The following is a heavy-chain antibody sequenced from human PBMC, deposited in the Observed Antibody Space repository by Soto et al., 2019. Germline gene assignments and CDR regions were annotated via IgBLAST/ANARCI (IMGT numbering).Heavy chain of an antibody. D-gene: IGHD2-15*01. Sequence: ASVKVSCKASGYTFTGYYMHWVRQAPGQGLEWMGWINPNSGGTSYVQKFQGWVTMTRDTSISTAYIELSRLRSDDTAVYYCARQCRGVTCHWFVPWGQGTLVTVSS. CDR2: INPNSGGT. CDR3: ARQCRGVTCHWFVP. V-gene: IGHV1-2*04. CDR1: GYTFTGYY. J-gene: IGHJ5*02.